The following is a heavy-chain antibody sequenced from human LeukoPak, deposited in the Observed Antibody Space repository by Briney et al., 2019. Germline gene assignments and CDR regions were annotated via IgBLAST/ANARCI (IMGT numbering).Heavy chain of an antibody. CDR1: GFTFSSYA. J-gene: IGHJ5*02. Sequence: GGSLRLSCAASGFTFSSYAMSWVRQAPGKGLEWVSAISGSGGSTYYADSVKGRFTISRDNSKNTLYLQMNSLRAEDTAVYYCAKDWYYDFWSGSNWFDPWGQGTLVTVSS. CDR2: ISGSGGST. D-gene: IGHD3-3*01. CDR3: AKDWYYDFWSGSNWFDP. V-gene: IGHV3-23*01.